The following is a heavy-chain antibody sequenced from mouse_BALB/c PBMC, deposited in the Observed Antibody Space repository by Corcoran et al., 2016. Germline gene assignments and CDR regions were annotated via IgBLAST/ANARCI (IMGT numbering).Heavy chain of an antibody. CDR1: GFNIKDTY. V-gene: IGHV14-3*02. Sequence: EVQLQQSGAELVKPGASVKLSCTASGFNIKDTYMHWVKQRPEQGLEWIGWIDPENGNTIYDPKFQGKASITADTSSNTAYLQLSSLTSEDTAVYYCARWDYYDSFDYWGQGTTLTVSS. CDR2: IDPENGNT. J-gene: IGHJ2*01. CDR3: ARWDYYDSFDY. D-gene: IGHD2-4*01.